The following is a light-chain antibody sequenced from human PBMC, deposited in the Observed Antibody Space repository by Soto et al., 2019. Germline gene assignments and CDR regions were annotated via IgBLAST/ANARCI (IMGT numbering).Light chain of an antibody. CDR1: SSDIGAYDY. CDR2: EVN. Sequence: QSALTQPASLSGSPGQSITISCTGTSSDIGAYDYVSWFQQHPGKAPKLMISEVNNRPSGVSNRFSGSKSGNTAYLTISGLQVEDEAESFCFSFTTTSTHVFGTGTKGTVL. CDR3: FSFTTTSTHV. V-gene: IGLV2-14*01. J-gene: IGLJ1*01.